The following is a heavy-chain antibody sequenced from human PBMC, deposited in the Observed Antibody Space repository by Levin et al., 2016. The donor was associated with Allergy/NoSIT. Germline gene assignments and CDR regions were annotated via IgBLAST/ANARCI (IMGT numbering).Heavy chain of an antibody. CDR3: AREGSRIAAGVSIRTYSFDN. V-gene: IGHV3-11*05. J-gene: IGHJ4*02. CDR1: GFTFSDHY. D-gene: IGHD6-13*01. CDR2: IGSSSTYT. Sequence: GGSLRLSCAASGFTFSDHYMSWIRQAPGKGLEWVSYIGSSSTYTNYADSLKGRFTISRDNARNALYLRMNNLRAEDTGVYYCAREGSRIAAGVSIRTYSFDNWGQGTLVTVSS.